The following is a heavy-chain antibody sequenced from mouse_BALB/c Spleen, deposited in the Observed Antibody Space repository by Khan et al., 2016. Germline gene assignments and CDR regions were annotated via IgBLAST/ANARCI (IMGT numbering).Heavy chain of an antibody. CDR2: TDPANGNT. J-gene: IGHJ3*01. CDR3: ARCPDGYDGGCTY. D-gene: IGHD2-2*01. V-gene: IGHV14-3*02. CDR1: GFNIKDTY. Sequence: VQLQQSGAELVKPGASVKLSCTASGFNIKDTYMHWVKQRPEQGLEWIGRTDPANGNTKYDTKFQGKATITADTSSNTAYLQLSSLTSEDNAVXYCARCPDGYDGGCTYWGQGTLVTVAA.